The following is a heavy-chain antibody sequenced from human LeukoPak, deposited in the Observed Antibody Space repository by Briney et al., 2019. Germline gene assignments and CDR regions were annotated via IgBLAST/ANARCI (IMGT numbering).Heavy chain of an antibody. Sequence: SETLSLTCTVSGGSISTNYWSWIRQPPGRALEWIGYIHYSGTTNYSPSLKSRVTISVDTSKNQFSLKLASVTAADTAVYYCARTLRWFPQGTFYNFYKDVWGKGTTVTVSS. J-gene: IGHJ6*03. D-gene: IGHD3-16*01. CDR1: GGSISTNY. CDR2: IHYSGTT. V-gene: IGHV4-59*01. CDR3: ARTLRWFPQGTFYNFYKDV.